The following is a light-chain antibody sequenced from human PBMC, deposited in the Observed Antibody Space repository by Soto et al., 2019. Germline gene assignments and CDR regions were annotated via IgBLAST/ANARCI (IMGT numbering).Light chain of an antibody. V-gene: IGKV1-27*01. Sequence: DIQMTQSPSSLSASVGDTVTITCRASQGISSSLAWYQQKAGKVPDLLIYGASTLQSGVPSHFSGSGSGTDFTLTIISLHPEDVATHYCQEYHSPPLTFGPGTKVEMK. CDR1: QGISSS. CDR3: QEYHSPPLT. J-gene: IGKJ3*01. CDR2: GAS.